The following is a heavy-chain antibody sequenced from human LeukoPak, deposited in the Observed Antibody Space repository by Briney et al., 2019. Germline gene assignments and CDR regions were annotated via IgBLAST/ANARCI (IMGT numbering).Heavy chain of an antibody. CDR2: IYYSGST. V-gene: IGHV4-59*01. J-gene: IGHJ6*03. CDR1: GGSISSYY. CDR3: ARAYSNYGYYYYMDV. Sequence: SETLSLTCTVSGGSISSYYWSRIRQPPGKGLEWIGYIYYSGSTNYNPSLKSRVTISVDMSKNQFSLKLSSVTAADTAVYYCARAYSNYGYYYYMDVWGKGTTVTVSS. D-gene: IGHD4-11*01.